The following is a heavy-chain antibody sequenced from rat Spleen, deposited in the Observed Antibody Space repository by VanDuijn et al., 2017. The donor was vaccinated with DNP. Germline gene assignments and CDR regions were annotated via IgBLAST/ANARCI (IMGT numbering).Heavy chain of an antibody. CDR2: MTKDSSII. D-gene: IGHD1-11*01. J-gene: IGHJ2*01. V-gene: IGHV4-2*01. CDR3: AKGPNYGGDSDYFDY. CDR1: AFNFNAYR. Sequence: EVKLVESGGGLVQPGGSLKRACAASAFNFNAYRMGCARQAPGNGLASNGQMTKDSSIIIYTPSLKDKYTISRDSAQNTLYLQMSKLGSEDTAIYHCAKGPNYGGDSDYFDYWGQGVMVTVSS.